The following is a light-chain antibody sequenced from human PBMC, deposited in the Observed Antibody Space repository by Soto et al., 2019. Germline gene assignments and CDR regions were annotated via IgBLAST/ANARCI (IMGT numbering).Light chain of an antibody. Sequence: DIQMTQSPSTLSASAGDRVTITCRASQSISTWLAWYQQKPGKAPKLLIYGASSLASGVPSRFSGSGSGTEFTLTISSLQPDDFATYYCQQYNSYQWTFGQGTKVDIK. CDR1: QSISTW. CDR3: QQYNSYQWT. V-gene: IGKV1-5*01. CDR2: GAS. J-gene: IGKJ1*01.